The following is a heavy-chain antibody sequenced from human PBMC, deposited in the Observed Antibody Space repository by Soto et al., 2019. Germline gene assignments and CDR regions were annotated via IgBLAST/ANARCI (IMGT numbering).Heavy chain of an antibody. Sequence: QVQLVESGGGVVQPGRSLRLSCAASGFTFSSYAMHWVRQAPGKGLEWVAVISYDGSNKYYADSVTGRFTISRDNSKNTLYLQMNSLRAEDTAVYYCARDQLGGSHRDWGQGTLVTVSS. CDR1: GFTFSSYA. J-gene: IGHJ4*02. CDR3: ARDQLGGSHRD. V-gene: IGHV3-30-3*01. D-gene: IGHD3-16*01. CDR2: ISYDGSNK.